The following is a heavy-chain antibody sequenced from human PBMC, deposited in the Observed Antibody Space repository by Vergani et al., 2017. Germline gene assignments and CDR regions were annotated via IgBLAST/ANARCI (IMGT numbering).Heavy chain of an antibody. D-gene: IGHD4-17*01. CDR3: ARDYGDYPFGY. CDR2: ISSSSSTI. V-gene: IGHV3-48*01. Sequence: EVQLVESGGGLVQPGGSLRLSCAASGFTFSSYWMSWVRQAPGKGLEWVSYISSSSSTIYYADSVKGRFTISRDNAKNSLYLQMNSLRAEDTAVYYCARDYGDYPFGYWGQGTLVTVSS. CDR1: GFTFSSYW. J-gene: IGHJ4*02.